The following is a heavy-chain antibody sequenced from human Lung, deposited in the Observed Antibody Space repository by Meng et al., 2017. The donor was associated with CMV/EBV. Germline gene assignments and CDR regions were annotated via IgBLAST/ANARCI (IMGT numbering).Heavy chain of an antibody. J-gene: IGHJ4*02. CDR1: GDSFSNQT. CDR3: ARGRRNEPLFDY. V-gene: IGHV1-69*13. Sequence: VQLVQAGAEVKKPGSSVKVACKTSGDSFSNQTFSWVRQAPGQGLEWMGGLIAVFDKTKAAPRFQDRVTFTADESTSTAYMELSSLTFDDTAVYFCARGRRNEPLFDYWGQGTLVTVSS. D-gene: IGHD1-14*01. CDR2: LIAVFDKT.